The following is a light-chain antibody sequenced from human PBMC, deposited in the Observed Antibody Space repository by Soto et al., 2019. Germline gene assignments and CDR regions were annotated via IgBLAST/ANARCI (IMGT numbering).Light chain of an antibody. V-gene: IGLV2-14*01. CDR3: SSYSRSGTLIV. CDR2: EVT. J-gene: IGLJ1*01. Sequence: QSALTQPASVSGSPGQSITASCTGTSSDVGGHNYVSWFQQHPGQAPKLLIYEVTTRPSGVSTRFSCSKSGNTASLTISGLQAADEADYQCSSYSRSGTLIVCGTGTKVTLL. CDR1: SSDVGGHNY.